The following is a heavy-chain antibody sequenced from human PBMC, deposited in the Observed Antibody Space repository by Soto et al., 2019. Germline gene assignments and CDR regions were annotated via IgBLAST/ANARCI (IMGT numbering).Heavy chain of an antibody. V-gene: IGHV3-30-3*01. CDR1: GFTFSSFP. CDR3: SGDAFAYSCKCEYYCLDD. CDR2: ISNDGGNN. J-gene: IGHJ4*02. D-gene: IGHD2-21*01. Sequence: GGSLRLSCGGSGFTFSSFPIHGVRQAPGKGLEWVAVISNDGGNNYYEDSVKGRFTISRDNSKNTLYLQMNSLRAEDTALYYWSGDAFAYSCKCEYYCLDDWGQGTLVTVSS.